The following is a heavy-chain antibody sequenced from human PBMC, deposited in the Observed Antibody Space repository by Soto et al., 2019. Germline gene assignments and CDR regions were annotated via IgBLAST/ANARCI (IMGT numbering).Heavy chain of an antibody. CDR1: GGSMSSYY. V-gene: IGHV4-59*01. J-gene: IGHJ3*02. CDR2: IYHSGST. D-gene: IGHD3-16*01. CDR3: ARTQLGTFDI. Sequence: PSETLSLTCTVSGGSMSSYYWSWIRQPPGKGLEWIGYIYHSGSTNYNPSLKSRVTILVDTSENQFSLKLTSGTAADTAVYYCARTQLGTFDIWGQGTMVTVSS.